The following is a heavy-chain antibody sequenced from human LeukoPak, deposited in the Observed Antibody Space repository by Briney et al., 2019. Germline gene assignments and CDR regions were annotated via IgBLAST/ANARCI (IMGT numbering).Heavy chain of an antibody. Sequence: SETLSLTCAVYGGSFSGYYWSWIRQPPGKGLEWIGEINHSGSTNYNPSLKSRVTISVDTSENQFSLKLSSVTAADTAVYYCAREPRRYYYYYYGMDVWGQGTTVTVSS. D-gene: IGHD3-16*02. V-gene: IGHV4-34*01. CDR2: INHSGST. J-gene: IGHJ6*02. CDR1: GGSFSGYY. CDR3: AREPRRYYYYYYGMDV.